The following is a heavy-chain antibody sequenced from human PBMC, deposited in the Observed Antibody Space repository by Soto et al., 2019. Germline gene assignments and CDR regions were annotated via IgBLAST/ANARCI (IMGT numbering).Heavy chain of an antibody. V-gene: IGHV3-33*01. CDR3: ARDLLASYYDSSGYALDY. D-gene: IGHD3-22*01. Sequence: QVQLVESGGGVVQPGRSLRLSCAASGFTFSSYGMHWVRQAPGKGLEWVAVIWYDGSNKYYADSVKGRFTISRDNSKNTLYLQMNSLRAEDTAVYYCARDLLASYYDSSGYALDYWGQGTLVTVSS. J-gene: IGHJ4*02. CDR2: IWYDGSNK. CDR1: GFTFSSYG.